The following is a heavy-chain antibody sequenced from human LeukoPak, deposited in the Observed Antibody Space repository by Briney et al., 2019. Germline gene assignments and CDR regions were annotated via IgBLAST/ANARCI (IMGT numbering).Heavy chain of an antibody. D-gene: IGHD6-13*01. CDR2: ISGSGGST. CDR3: ASGGYSSSWYAFDI. CDR1: GFTFSSYA. J-gene: IGHJ3*02. V-gene: IGHV3-23*01. Sequence: PGGSLRLSCAASGFTFSSYAMSWVRQAPGKGLEWVSTISGSGGSTYYADSVKGRFTISRDNSKNTRYLQMNSLRAEDTAVYYCASGGYSSSWYAFDIWGQGTMVTVSS.